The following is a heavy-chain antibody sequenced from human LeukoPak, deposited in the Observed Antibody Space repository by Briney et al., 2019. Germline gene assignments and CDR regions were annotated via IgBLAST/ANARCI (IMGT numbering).Heavy chain of an antibody. CDR2: ISGSGGST. Sequence: PGGSLRLSCAASGFTFSNSAMSWVRQAPGKGLEWVSAISGSGGSTYYADSVKGRFTISRDNSKNTLYLQMNSLRAEDTAVYYCAKHTIFGVVYQSYFDYWGQGTLVTVSS. CDR3: AKHTIFGVVYQSYFDY. CDR1: GFTFSNSA. V-gene: IGHV3-23*01. J-gene: IGHJ4*02. D-gene: IGHD3-3*01.